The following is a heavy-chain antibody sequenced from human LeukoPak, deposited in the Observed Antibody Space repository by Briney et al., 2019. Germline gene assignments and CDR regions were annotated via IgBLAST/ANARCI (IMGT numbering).Heavy chain of an antibody. Sequence: SETLSLTCTVSGGSISSHYWSWIRQPPGKGLEWIGYIYYSGSTNYNPSLKSRVTISVDTSKNQFSLKLSSVTAADTAVYYCARKAGYCSSTSCHPFDYWGQGTLVTVSS. CDR1: GGSISSHY. J-gene: IGHJ4*02. CDR2: IYYSGST. D-gene: IGHD2-2*03. CDR3: ARKAGYCSSTSCHPFDY. V-gene: IGHV4-59*11.